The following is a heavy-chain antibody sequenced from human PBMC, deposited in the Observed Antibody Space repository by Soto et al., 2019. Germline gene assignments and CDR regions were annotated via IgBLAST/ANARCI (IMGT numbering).Heavy chain of an antibody. CDR1: GYTFTDYS. D-gene: IGHD6-19*01. Sequence: QVQLVQSGTEVKKPGASVKVSCKTSGYTFTDYSIQWVRQVPGQGLEWMGWINSNSDDTNYAQKFQGRVTMTGDTSISIAYMELNTLTSDDTAVYYCARHISGWPFDYWGQGTLVTVSS. CDR3: ARHISGWPFDY. V-gene: IGHV1-2*02. J-gene: IGHJ4*02. CDR2: INSNSDDT.